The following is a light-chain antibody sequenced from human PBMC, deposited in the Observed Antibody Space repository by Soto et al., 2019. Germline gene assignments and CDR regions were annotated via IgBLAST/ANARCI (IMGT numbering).Light chain of an antibody. Sequence: DIQMTQSPSTLSASVGDRVTITCRASQTISNWLAWYQLKPGKAPKLLIFDASSLQSGVPSRFSGSGYGTEFTLTIISLQPDDFATYYCQQYNTYSRTFGQGTKVEIK. J-gene: IGKJ1*01. CDR2: DAS. CDR3: QQYNTYSRT. V-gene: IGKV1-5*01. CDR1: QTISNW.